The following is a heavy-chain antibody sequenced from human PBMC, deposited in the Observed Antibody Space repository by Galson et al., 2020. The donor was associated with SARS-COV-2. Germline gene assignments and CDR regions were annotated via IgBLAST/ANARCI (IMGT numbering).Heavy chain of an antibody. CDR2: ISSSSSYI. CDR3: ARGLYVVSYYYYYYMDV. J-gene: IGHJ6*03. Sequence: GESLKISCAASGFTFSSYSMNWVRQAPGKGLEWVSSISSSSSYIYYADSVKGRFTISRDNAKNSLYLQMNSLRAEDTAVYYCARGLYVVSYYYYYYMDVWGKGTTVTVSS. V-gene: IGHV3-21*01. CDR1: GFTFSSYS. D-gene: IGHD3-16*01.